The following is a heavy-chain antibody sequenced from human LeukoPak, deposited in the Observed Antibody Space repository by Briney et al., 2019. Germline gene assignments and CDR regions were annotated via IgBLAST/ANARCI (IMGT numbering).Heavy chain of an antibody. J-gene: IGHJ4*02. Sequence: SGGSLRRSCAASGFTFSSYAMSWVRQAPGKGLEWVSAISGSGGSTYYADSVKGRFTISRDNSKNTLYLQMNSLRAEDTAVYYCAKSTDKWELGYWGQGTLVTVSS. V-gene: IGHV3-23*01. CDR2: ISGSGGST. CDR1: GFTFSSYA. CDR3: AKSTDKWELGY. D-gene: IGHD1-26*01.